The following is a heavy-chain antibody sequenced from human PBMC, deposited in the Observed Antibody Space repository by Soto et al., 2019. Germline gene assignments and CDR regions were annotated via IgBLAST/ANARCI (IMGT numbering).Heavy chain of an antibody. V-gene: IGHV3-64D*06. D-gene: IGHD2-15*01. J-gene: IGHJ4*02. CDR2: VSTSGRST. CDR1: GVIFSEST. CDR3: VKQAHGLVGVAFDY. Sequence: EVQLVESGGGLVQPGGSLRLSCSASGVIFSESTIYWVRQVPGKGLEAISAVSTSGRSTYYADSVKDRFTISSDNSKNTLVLQMGSLRPEDTAIYYGVKQAHGLVGVAFDYWGQGTQVTVAS.